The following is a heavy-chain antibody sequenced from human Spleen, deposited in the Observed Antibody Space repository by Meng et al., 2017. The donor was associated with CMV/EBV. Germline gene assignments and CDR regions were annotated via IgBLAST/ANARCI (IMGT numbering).Heavy chain of an antibody. Sequence: GGSLRLSCAASGFTFSSYAMSWVRQAPGKGLEWVSAISGSGGSTYYADSVKGRFTISRDNSKNTLYLQMNSLRAEDTAVYYCARDHHDFWSGSKTPLGYWGQGTLVTVSS. CDR3: ARDHHDFWSGSKTPLGY. V-gene: IGHV3-23*01. J-gene: IGHJ4*02. CDR2: ISGSGGST. CDR1: GFTFSSYA. D-gene: IGHD3-3*01.